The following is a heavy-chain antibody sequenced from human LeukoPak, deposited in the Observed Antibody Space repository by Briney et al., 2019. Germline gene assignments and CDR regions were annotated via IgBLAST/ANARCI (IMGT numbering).Heavy chain of an antibody. CDR1: EYSFATYW. Sequence: GESLKISCQGSEYSFATYWIAWLRQMPGKGLEWMGIIYPSDSDTRYSPSFQGQVTISADKSIKTAYLQWSSLKASDTAMYYCARPHQGIVGATGLDYWGQGTLVTVSS. CDR3: ARPHQGIVGATGLDY. D-gene: IGHD1-26*01. CDR2: IYPSDSDT. V-gene: IGHV5-51*01. J-gene: IGHJ4*02.